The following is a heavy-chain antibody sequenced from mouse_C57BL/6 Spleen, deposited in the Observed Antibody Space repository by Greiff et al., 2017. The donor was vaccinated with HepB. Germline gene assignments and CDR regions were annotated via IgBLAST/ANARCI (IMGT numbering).Heavy chain of an antibody. V-gene: IGHV1-82*01. Sequence: VQLQQSGPELVKPGASVKISCKASGYAFSSSWMNWVKQRPGKGLEWIGRIYPGDGDTNYNGKFKGKATLTADKSSSTAYMQLSSLTSEDSAVYFCARLDYGNYGYYFDYWGQGTTLTVSS. CDR3: ARLDYGNYGYYFDY. CDR1: GYAFSSSW. CDR2: IYPGDGDT. D-gene: IGHD2-1*01. J-gene: IGHJ2*01.